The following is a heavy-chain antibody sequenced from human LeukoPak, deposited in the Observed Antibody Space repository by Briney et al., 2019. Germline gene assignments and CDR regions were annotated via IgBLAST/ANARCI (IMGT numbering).Heavy chain of an antibody. CDR2: IYSGGST. J-gene: IGHJ3*02. V-gene: IGHV3-53*01. CDR1: GFTVSSNY. CDR3: ARDLRIDAFDI. Sequence: GGSLRLSCAASGFTVSSNYVSWVRQAPGKGLEWVSVIYSGGSTYYADSVKGRFTISRDNSKNTLYLQMNSLRAEDTAVYYCARDLRIDAFDIWGQGTMVTVSS.